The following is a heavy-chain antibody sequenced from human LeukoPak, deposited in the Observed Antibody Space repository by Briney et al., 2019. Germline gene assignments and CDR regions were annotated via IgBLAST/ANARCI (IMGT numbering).Heavy chain of an antibody. D-gene: IGHD1-26*01. J-gene: IGHJ4*02. CDR2: INPNSGDT. V-gene: IGHV1-2*02. Sequence: GASVKVSCKASGYTFTGYYMHWVRQAPGQGLEWMGWINPNSGDTHYAQKFQGRVTMTRDTSISTAYMELSRLRSDDTAVYYCARGSTVGATESVGFDYWGQGTPVTVSS. CDR3: ARGSTVGATESVGFDY. CDR1: GYTFTGYY.